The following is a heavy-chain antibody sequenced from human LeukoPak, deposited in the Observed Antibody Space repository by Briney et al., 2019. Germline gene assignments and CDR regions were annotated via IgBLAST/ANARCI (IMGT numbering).Heavy chain of an antibody. CDR3: AKGKDSSGYYGVLDY. D-gene: IGHD3-22*01. J-gene: IGHJ4*02. V-gene: IGHV3-23*01. CDR2: ITGSGGST. CDR1: GFIFSNYA. Sequence: PGGSLRLSCAASGFIFSNYAMSWARQAPGKGLEWVSAITGSGGSTYYADSVKGRFTISRDNSKNTLYLQMNSLRAEDTAVYYCAKGKDSSGYYGVLDYWGQGTLVTVSS.